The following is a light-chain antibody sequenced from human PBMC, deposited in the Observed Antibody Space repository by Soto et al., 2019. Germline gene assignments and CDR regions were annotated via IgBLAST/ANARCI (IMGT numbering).Light chain of an antibody. V-gene: IGKV3-15*01. CDR2: GAS. Sequence: EIVMTQSPVTLSVSPGERATLSCRASQSVTNSYLAWYQQKPGQAPRLLIFGASTRAAGIPARFSGSGSGTEFTLTISSLQSEDFAVYYCRQYSNWPLTFGGGTKVDIK. J-gene: IGKJ4*01. CDR1: QSVTNSY. CDR3: RQYSNWPLT.